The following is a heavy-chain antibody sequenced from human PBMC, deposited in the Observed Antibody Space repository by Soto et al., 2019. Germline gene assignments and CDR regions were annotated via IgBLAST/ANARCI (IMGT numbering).Heavy chain of an antibody. D-gene: IGHD3-22*01. CDR3: AREYDTSGYILRY. V-gene: IGHV3-53*01. J-gene: IGHJ4*02. CDR2: IYTRGTT. CDR1: GFTVSNNY. Sequence: DVQLVESGGGLIQPGGSLRLSCAASGFTVSNNYMTWVRQAPGKGLEWVSIIYTRGTTYYADSVKGRFTISRDSSKNTLYLQMNSLRAEDTAVYYCAREYDTSGYILRYWGQGTLVTVSS.